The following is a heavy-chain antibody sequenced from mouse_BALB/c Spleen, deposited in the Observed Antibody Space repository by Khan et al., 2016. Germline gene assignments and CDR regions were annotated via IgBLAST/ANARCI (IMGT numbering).Heavy chain of an antibody. CDR1: GFTFSSYG. CDR3: ARQGLLRSYFDV. Sequence: EVQLQESGGDLVKPGGSLKLSCAASGFTFSSYGMSWVRQTPDKRLEWVATISSGGSYPYYPDSVKGRFTISRDNAKSTLYLQMSSLKSEDTAMYYCARQGLLRSYFDVWGAGTTVTVSS. D-gene: IGHD1-1*01. J-gene: IGHJ1*01. V-gene: IGHV5-6*01. CDR2: ISSGGSYP.